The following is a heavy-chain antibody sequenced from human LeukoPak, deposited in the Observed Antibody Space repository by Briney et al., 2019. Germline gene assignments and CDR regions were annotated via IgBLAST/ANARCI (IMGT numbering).Heavy chain of an antibody. D-gene: IGHD6-13*01. CDR2: IYYSGST. J-gene: IGHJ4*02. V-gene: IGHV4-59*01. CDR3: ARYSSSWHGHFDY. CDR1: GGSISSYY. Sequence: SETLSLTCTVSGGSISSYYWSWIRQPPGKGLEWIGYIYYSGSTNYNPSLKSRVTISVDTSKNQFSLKLSSVTAADTAVYYCARYSSSWHGHFDYWGQGTLVTVSS.